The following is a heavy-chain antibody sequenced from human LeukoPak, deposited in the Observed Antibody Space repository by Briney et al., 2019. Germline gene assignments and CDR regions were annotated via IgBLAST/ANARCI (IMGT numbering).Heavy chain of an antibody. J-gene: IGHJ4*02. CDR3: AAISDGSYVY. V-gene: IGHV4-59*01. Sequence: SETLSLTCTVSGGSINSYYWSWIRQPPRKGLEWIGYIYSSGSANYNPPLASRVTMSVDTTKNQFSLMLYSVTAADTAVYYCAAISDGSYVYWGQGPLVTVSS. CDR1: GGSINSYY. CDR2: IYSSGSA. D-gene: IGHD1-26*01.